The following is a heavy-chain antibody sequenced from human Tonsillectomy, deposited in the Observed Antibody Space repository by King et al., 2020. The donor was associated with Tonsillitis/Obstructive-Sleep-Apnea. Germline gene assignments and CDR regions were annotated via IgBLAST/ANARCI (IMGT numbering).Heavy chain of an antibody. D-gene: IGHD5-24*01. CDR3: ARVSPRPLGCYNPRYFDL. Sequence: VQLVESGGGLVKPGGSLRLSCAAAGFTFSDYYMSWIRQAPGKGLEWVSYNISSSSYTNYADSVKGRFTISRDNAKNSLYLQMNSLRAEETAVYYCARVSPRPLGCYNPRYFDLWGRGTLVTVSS. CDR2: NISSSSYT. V-gene: IGHV3-11*05. CDR1: GFTFSDYY. J-gene: IGHJ2*01.